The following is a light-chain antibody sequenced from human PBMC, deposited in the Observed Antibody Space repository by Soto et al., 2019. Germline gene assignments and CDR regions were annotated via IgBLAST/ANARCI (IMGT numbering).Light chain of an antibody. CDR3: QQYYSYPWT. V-gene: IGKV1-8*01. J-gene: IGKJ1*01. CDR1: QGISSY. Sequence: AIRMTQSPSSFSASTGDRVTITCRASQGISSYLAWYQQKPGKAPKLLIYAASTLQSGVPSRFSGSGSGTDFTLTISCLRSEDFATYYCQQYYSYPWTFGQGTRWIS. CDR2: AAS.